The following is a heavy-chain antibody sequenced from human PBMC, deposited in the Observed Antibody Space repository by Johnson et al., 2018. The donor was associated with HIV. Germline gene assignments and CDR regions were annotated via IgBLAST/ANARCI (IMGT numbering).Heavy chain of an antibody. V-gene: IGHV3-30*02. CDR1: GFTFSSYG. Sequence: QVQLVESGGGVVQPGRSLRLSCAASGFTFSSYGMHWVRQAPGKGLEWVAFIRYDARNKYYADSVQGRLTISRDNSKHTLYLQMNSLRADDPAVYYCAKDERAGQWLVLAFDIWGQGTMVTVSS. D-gene: IGHD6-19*01. CDR3: AKDERAGQWLVLAFDI. CDR2: IRYDARNK. J-gene: IGHJ3*02.